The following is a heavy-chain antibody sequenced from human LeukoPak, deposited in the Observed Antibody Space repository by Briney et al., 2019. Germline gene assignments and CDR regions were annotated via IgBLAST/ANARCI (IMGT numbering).Heavy chain of an antibody. CDR3: ARDFDGVGATPGDY. Sequence: ASVKVSCKASGYTFTSYYMHWVRQAPGQGLEWMGWINPNSGGANYAQKFQGRVTMTRDTSISTAYMELSRLRSDDTAVYYCARDFDGVGATPGDYWGQGTLVTVSS. D-gene: IGHD1-26*01. CDR2: INPNSGGA. V-gene: IGHV1-2*02. CDR1: GYTFTSYY. J-gene: IGHJ4*02.